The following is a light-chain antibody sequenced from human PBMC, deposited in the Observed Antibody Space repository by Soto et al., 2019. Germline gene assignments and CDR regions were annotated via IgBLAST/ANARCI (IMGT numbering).Light chain of an antibody. J-gene: IGLJ2*01. CDR3: CSYTGSSTLV. Sequence: QSVLTQPASVSGSPGQSITISCIGTSSDVGGYNFVSWYQQHPGKAPKVMIYDVSDRPSGVSDRFSGSKSGNTASLTISGLQAEDEADYYCCSYTGSSTLVFGGGTQLTVL. CDR1: SSDVGGYNF. V-gene: IGLV2-14*01. CDR2: DVS.